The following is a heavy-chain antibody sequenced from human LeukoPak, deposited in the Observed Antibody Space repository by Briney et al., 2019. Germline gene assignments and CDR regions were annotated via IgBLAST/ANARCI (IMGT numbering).Heavy chain of an antibody. Sequence: GASVKVSCKASGYTFASYGISWVRQAPGQGLEWMGWISAYDGNTNYAQKLQGRVTMTRDTSTSTAYMELRSLRSDDTAVYYCARDVLRFLEWLWEYDYWGQGTLVTVSS. J-gene: IGHJ4*02. CDR1: GYTFASYG. CDR2: ISAYDGNT. CDR3: ARDVLRFLEWLWEYDY. D-gene: IGHD3-3*01. V-gene: IGHV1-18*01.